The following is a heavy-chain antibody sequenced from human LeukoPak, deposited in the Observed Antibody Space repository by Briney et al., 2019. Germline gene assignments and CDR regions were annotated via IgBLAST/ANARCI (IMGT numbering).Heavy chain of an antibody. CDR1: GGTFSSYV. D-gene: IGHD3-22*01. J-gene: IGHJ3*01. CDR2: IIPIFGTA. CDR3: ARAYDSSGYL. Sequence: SLKVSCKASGGTFSSYVISWVRQARGQGREWMGRIIPIFGTANYAQKFQGRVTITTDESTSTAYMELSSLRSEDTAVYYCARAYDSSGYLWGQGTMVTVSS. V-gene: IGHV1-69*05.